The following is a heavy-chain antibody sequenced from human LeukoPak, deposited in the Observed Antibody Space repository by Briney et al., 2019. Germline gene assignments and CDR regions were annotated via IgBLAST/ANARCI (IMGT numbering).Heavy chain of an antibody. CDR3: ARDLGLDSSTSWENDY. Sequence: SETLSLTCTVSGGSISSGSYYWSWIRQPAGKGLEWIGRIYTSGSTNYNPSLKSRVTISVDTSKNQFSLKLSSVAAADTAVYYCARDLGLDSSTSWENDYWGQGTLVTVSS. J-gene: IGHJ4*02. D-gene: IGHD2-2*01. CDR2: IYTSGST. CDR1: GGSISSGSYY. V-gene: IGHV4-61*02.